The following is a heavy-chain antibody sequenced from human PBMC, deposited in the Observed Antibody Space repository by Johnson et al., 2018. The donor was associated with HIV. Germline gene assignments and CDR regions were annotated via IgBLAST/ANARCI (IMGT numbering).Heavy chain of an antibody. CDR1: GFTFSSYA. D-gene: IGHD6-6*01. CDR3: AKDLSSSSL. Sequence: QVQLVESGGGVVQPGRSLRLSCAASGFTFSSYAMHWVRQAPGKGLEWVAVIWYDGSNKYYADSVKGRFTISRDNSKNTLYLQMNSRRAEDTAVYYCAKDLSSSSLWGQGTMVTVSS. CDR2: IWYDGSNK. J-gene: IGHJ3*01. V-gene: IGHV3-33*06.